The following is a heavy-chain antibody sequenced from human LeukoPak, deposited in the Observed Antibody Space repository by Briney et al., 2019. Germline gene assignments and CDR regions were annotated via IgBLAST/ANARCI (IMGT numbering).Heavy chain of an antibody. V-gene: IGHV3-48*03. J-gene: IGHJ3*02. CDR3: ARDRSDAFDI. CDR2: ISSSGSTI. CDR1: GFTFSSYE. Sequence: PGGSLRLSCAVSGFTFSSYEMNWVRQAPGKGLEWVSYISSSGSTIYYADSVKGRFTISRDNAKNSLYLQMNSLRAEDTAVYYCARDRSDAFDIWGQGTMVTVSS.